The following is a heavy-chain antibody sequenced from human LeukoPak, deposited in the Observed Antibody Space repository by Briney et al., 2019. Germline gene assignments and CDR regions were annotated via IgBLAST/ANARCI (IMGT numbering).Heavy chain of an antibody. CDR3: ARAPPSRGTRYFDY. CDR1: GYTFTGYY. D-gene: IGHD3-16*01. V-gene: IGHV1-2*02. J-gene: IGHJ4*02. Sequence: ASVKVSCKASGYTFTGYYMHWVRQAPGQGLEWMGWINPNSGGTIYAQKFQGRVTMTRDTSISTVYMELSRLRSDDTAVYYCARAPPSRGTRYFDYWGQGILVTVSS. CDR2: INPNSGGT.